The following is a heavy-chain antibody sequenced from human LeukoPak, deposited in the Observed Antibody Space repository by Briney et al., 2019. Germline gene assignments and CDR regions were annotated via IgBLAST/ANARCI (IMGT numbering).Heavy chain of an antibody. J-gene: IGHJ4*02. V-gene: IGHV4-39*01. CDR3: ASNEWSGYYFDY. D-gene: IGHD3-3*01. CDR1: GFTFRSYA. CDR2: IFYSGST. Sequence: GSLRLSCAASGFTFRSYAMSWVRQSPGKGLEWIGSIFYSGSTYYNPSLRSRVTISVDTSKNQFSLKLSSVTAADTAVYYCASNEWSGYYFDYWAQGTLVTVSS.